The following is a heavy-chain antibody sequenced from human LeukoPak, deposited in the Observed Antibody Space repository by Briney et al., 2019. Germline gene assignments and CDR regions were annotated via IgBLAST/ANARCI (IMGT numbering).Heavy chain of an antibody. CDR3: ARGRAAANTWFDP. J-gene: IGHJ5*02. CDR1: GYSISSGYY. D-gene: IGHD6-13*01. Sequence: SETLSLTCTVSGYSISSGYYWSWIRQPAGKGLEWIGRIYTSGSTNYNPSLKSRVTMSVDTSKNQFSLKLSSVTAADTAVYYCARGRAAANTWFDPWGQGTLVTVSS. V-gene: IGHV4-4*07. CDR2: IYTSGST.